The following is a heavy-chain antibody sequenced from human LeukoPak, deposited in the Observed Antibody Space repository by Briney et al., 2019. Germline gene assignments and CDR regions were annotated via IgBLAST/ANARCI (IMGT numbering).Heavy chain of an antibody. CDR2: ISGSGGST. J-gene: IGHJ4*02. CDR3: AKPQISSSWDPFDY. CDR1: GFTFSSYA. V-gene: IGHV3-23*01. Sequence: GGSLRLSCAASGFTFSSYAMSWVRQAPGKGLEWVSAISGSGGSTYYADAVKGRFTVSRDNSKNTLYLQMNSLRAEDTAVYYCAKPQISSSWDPFDYWGQGTLVTVSS. D-gene: IGHD6-13*01.